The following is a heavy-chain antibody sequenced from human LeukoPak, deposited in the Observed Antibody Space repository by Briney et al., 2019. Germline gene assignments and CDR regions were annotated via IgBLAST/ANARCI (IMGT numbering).Heavy chain of an antibody. V-gene: IGHV5-51*01. CDR2: IYPGDSDT. J-gene: IGHJ4*02. CDR3: ARHVSAGLGEYQFDY. Sequence: GESLKISCKGSGYSFTTYWIGWVRQMPGKGLEWMGNIYPGDSDTRYSPSFQGQVTIPADKSTSTAYLQWSSLKASDTAIYYCARHVSAGLGEYQFDYWGQGTLVTVSS. CDR1: GYSFTTYW. D-gene: IGHD3-10*01.